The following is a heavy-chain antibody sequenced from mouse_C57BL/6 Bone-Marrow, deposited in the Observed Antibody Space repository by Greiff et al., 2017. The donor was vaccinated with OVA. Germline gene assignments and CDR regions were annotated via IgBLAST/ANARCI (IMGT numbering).Heavy chain of an antibody. V-gene: IGHV1-22*01. D-gene: IGHD1-1*01. CDR3: ARNYYGSSYGWYFDV. CDR1: GYTFTDYN. CDR2: INPNNGGT. J-gene: IGHJ1*03. Sequence: EVKLVESGPELVKPGASVKMSCKASGYTFTDYNMHWVKQSHGKSLEWIGYINPNNGGTSYNQKFKGKATLTVNKSSSTAYMELRSLTSEDSAVYYCARNYYGSSYGWYFDVWGTGTTVTVSS.